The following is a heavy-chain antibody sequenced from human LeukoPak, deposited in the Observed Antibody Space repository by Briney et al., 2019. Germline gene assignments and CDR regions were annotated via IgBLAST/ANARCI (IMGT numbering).Heavy chain of an antibody. V-gene: IGHV4-4*07. Sequence: PSETLSLTCTVSGGSISSYYWSWIRQPAGKGLEWIGRIYTSGSTNYNPSLKSRVTMSVDTSKNQFSLKLSSVTAAGTAVYYCARLTMLGATHYFDYWGQGTLVTVSS. J-gene: IGHJ4*02. CDR1: GGSISSYY. D-gene: IGHD1-26*01. CDR2: IYTSGST. CDR3: ARLTMLGATHYFDY.